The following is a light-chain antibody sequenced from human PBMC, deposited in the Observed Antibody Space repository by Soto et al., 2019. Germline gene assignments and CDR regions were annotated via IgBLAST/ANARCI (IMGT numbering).Light chain of an antibody. CDR1: SSDIGGYKN. CDR3: SSSTTNSTMVYTVV. J-gene: IGLJ2*01. V-gene: IGLV2-14*03. Sequence: QSALTQPASVSGSPGQSIAISCTGTSSDIGGYKNVSWYQQHPGKAPKLMIYDVSHRPSGVSDRFSASKSGNTASLTISGLQAEDEADYYCSSSTTNSTMVYTVVFGGGTKLTVL. CDR2: DVS.